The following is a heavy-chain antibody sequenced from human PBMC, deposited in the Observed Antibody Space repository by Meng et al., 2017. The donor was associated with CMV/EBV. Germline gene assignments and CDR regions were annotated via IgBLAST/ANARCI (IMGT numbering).Heavy chain of an antibody. CDR1: GFTFSRYW. V-gene: IGHV3-7*01. J-gene: IGHJ4*02. CDR3: ARIGYTSSSLDY. CDR2: INQDGTKI. D-gene: IGHD5-18*01. Sequence: GESLKISCAASGFTFSRYWMTWVRKAPGKGLEWVVNINQDGTKIYYVDPVKGRFTVSRDNARNSVYLRLNSLTVEDTAVYYCARIGYTSSSLDYWGRGALVTVSS.